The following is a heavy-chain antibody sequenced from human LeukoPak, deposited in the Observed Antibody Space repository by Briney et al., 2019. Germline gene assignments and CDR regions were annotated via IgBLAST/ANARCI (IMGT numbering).Heavy chain of an antibody. V-gene: IGHV4-38-2*02. CDR3: ARDVDY. Sequence: SETLSLTCAVSAYSITSGYFWGWFWQPPGKGLEWIGSIHHSGSTYYSPSFKSRVTISVDTSNNQFSLRLSSVTAADTAVYFCARDVDYWGQGILVTVSS. CDR2: IHHSGST. CDR1: AYSITSGYF. J-gene: IGHJ4*02.